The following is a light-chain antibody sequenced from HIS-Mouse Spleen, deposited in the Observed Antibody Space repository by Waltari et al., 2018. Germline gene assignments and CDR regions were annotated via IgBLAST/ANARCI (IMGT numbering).Light chain of an antibody. CDR3: YSTDSSGNHRV. V-gene: IGLV3-10*01. CDR1: ALPKKY. CDR2: EDS. Sequence: SYELTQPPSVSVSPGQTARITCSGDALPKKYAYWYQQTSGQAPVLVIYEDSKRPSGSPERYSGSRSGTMATMTISGAQVEDEADYYCYSTDSSGNHRVFGGGTKLTVL. J-gene: IGLJ2*01.